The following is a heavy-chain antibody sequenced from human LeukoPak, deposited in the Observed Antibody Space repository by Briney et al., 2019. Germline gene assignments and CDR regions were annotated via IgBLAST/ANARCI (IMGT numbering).Heavy chain of an antibody. J-gene: IGHJ3*02. V-gene: IGHV3-23*01. CDR2: ISGNGGST. CDR3: AKRYSSGWSFAFDI. CDR1: RFTFSSYA. D-gene: IGHD6-19*01. Sequence: GGSLRLSCAASRFTFSSYAMSWVRQAPGKGLEWVSAISGNGGSTYYADSVKGRFNISRDNSKNTLYLQMNYLRADDTAVYYCAKRYSSGWSFAFDIWGQGTMVTVSS.